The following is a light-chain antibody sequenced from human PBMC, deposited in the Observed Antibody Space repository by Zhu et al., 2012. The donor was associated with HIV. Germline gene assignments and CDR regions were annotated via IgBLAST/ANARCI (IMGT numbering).Light chain of an antibody. CDR1: QSVSSD. J-gene: IGKJ1*01. CDR3: QQYNNWWT. Sequence: EIVMTQSPATLSVSPGERATLSCRASQSVSSDLAWYSQKPGQTPRLLIHRASSRVTGIPARFSGSGSGTEFTLTISSLQSEDFALYYCQQYNNWWTFGQGTKVEIK. V-gene: IGKV3-15*01. CDR2: RAS.